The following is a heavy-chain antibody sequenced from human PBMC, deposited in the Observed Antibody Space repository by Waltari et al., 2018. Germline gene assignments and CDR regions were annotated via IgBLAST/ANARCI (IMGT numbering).Heavy chain of an antibody. Sequence: EGQLVESGGGLVKPGGSLRLSCAASGFTVTSTYMNWVRQAPGKGLGWVSTMYSSATTFYADSGKGRFTISRDNSKNLLFLQMDDLRVNDTAVYYCARGGQIVRPRPLDLWGPGTLVTVSS. J-gene: IGHJ3*01. CDR1: GFTVTSTY. CDR3: ARGGQIVRPRPLDL. V-gene: IGHV3-66*01. CDR2: MYSSATT. D-gene: IGHD6-6*01.